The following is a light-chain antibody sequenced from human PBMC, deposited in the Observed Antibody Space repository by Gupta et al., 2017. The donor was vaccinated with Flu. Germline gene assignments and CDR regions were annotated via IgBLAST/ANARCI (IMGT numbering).Light chain of an antibody. J-gene: IGLJ1*01. V-gene: IGLV2-23*01. Sequence: QSALTQPASVSGSPGQSITISCTGTSSDVGSYNLVSWYQQHPGKAPKLMMYYGSQRPSGVSNRFSGSKSGNTASLTIYGLQAEDEADYYCCSCEGSRPLEVFGTGTKVPVL. CDR2: YGS. CDR3: CSCEGSRPLEV. CDR1: SSDVGSYNL.